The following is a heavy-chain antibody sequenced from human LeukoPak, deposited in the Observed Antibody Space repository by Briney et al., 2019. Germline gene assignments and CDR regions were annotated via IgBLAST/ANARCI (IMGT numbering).Heavy chain of an antibody. D-gene: IGHD6-19*01. CDR2: ISASGQTI. V-gene: IGHV3-48*03. J-gene: IGHJ4*02. CDR3: AKAGDSSGWYYFDY. Sequence: PGGSLRLSCAASGFSFSTYEFHWVRHAPGKGLEWVSYISASGQTIYYADSVRGRFTISRDNAKNSLYLQMNSLGAEDTAVYYCAKAGDSSGWYYFDYWGQGTLVTVSS. CDR1: GFSFSTYE.